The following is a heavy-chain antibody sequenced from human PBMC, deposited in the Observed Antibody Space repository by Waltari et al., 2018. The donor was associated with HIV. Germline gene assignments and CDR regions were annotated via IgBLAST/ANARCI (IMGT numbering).Heavy chain of an antibody. V-gene: IGHV3-7*01. J-gene: IGHJ6*02. CDR2: VKQDGMEK. CDR3: ARDLKDYDFWSPVDV. Sequence: EVQLVESGGGLVQPGGSLRLSCAASGFPFSTYWMTWVRRAPGKGLAWLANVKQDGMEKYYADSVKGRFTVSRDNNKKSLDLQMSSLRAEDTAVYYCARDLKDYDFWSPVDVWGQGTTVTVSS. CDR1: GFPFSTYW. D-gene: IGHD3-3*01.